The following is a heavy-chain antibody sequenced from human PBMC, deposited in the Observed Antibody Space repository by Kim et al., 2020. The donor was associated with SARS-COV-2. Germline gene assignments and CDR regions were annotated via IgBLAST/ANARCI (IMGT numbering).Heavy chain of an antibody. CDR2: IYYSGST. CDR3: ARTDYGGKEYFDY. D-gene: IGHD4-17*01. Sequence: SETLSLTCTVSGGSISSGGYYWSWIRQHPGKGLEWIGYIYYSGSTYYNPSLKSRVTISVDTSKNQFSLKLSSVTAADTAVYYCARTDYGGKEYFDYWGQGTLVTVSS. J-gene: IGHJ4*02. V-gene: IGHV4-31*03. CDR1: GGSISSGGYY.